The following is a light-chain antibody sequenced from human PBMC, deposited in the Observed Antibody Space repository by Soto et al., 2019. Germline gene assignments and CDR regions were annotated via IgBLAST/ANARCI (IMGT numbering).Light chain of an antibody. CDR2: AAS. CDR3: QPSYSIPYP. J-gene: IGKJ2*01. Sequence: DIQMTQSPSSLSASVGDRVTIACRASQRISNYLNWYQQKPGKAPKLLIYAASSLQSGVPSRFSGSGSVTDFTRTIRSLQAEDFATYYCQPSYSIPYPFGQGTTLEIK. V-gene: IGKV1-39*01. CDR1: QRISNY.